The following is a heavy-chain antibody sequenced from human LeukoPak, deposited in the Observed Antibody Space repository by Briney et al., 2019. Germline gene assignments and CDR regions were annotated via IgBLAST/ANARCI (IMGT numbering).Heavy chain of an antibody. D-gene: IGHD3-10*01. J-gene: IGHJ4*02. CDR1: GGSISSGSYY. V-gene: IGHV4-61*02. CDR2: IYTSGST. CDR3: ARWFGETYYFDY. Sequence: SETLSLTCTVSGGSISSGSYYWSWIRQPGGKGLEWIGRIYTSGSTNYNPSLKSRVTISVDTSKNQFSLKLRSVTAADTSTYYCARWFGETYYFDYWGQGILVTVSS.